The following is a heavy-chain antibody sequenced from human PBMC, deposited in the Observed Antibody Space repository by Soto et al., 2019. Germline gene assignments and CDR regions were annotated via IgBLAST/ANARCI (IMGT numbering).Heavy chain of an antibody. J-gene: IGHJ6*02. V-gene: IGHV4-59*01. Sequence: SETLSLTCTVSGGSISSYYWSWIRQPQGKGLQWIGYIYYSGSTNYNPSLKSRVTISVDTSKNQFSLKLSSVTAADTAVYYCARDYYGSGSYYGYYYYGMDVWGQGTTVTVSS. D-gene: IGHD3-10*01. CDR2: IYYSGST. CDR1: GGSISSYY. CDR3: ARDYYGSGSYYGYYYYGMDV.